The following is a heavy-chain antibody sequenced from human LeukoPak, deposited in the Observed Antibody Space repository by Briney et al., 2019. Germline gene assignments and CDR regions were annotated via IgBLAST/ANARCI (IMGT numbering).Heavy chain of an antibody. CDR1: GFTFSSYA. V-gene: IGHV3-30*04. CDR3: APMGIDFDY. CDR2: ISYDGSNK. Sequence: GGSLRLSCAASGFTFSSYAMHWVRQAPGKGLEWVAVISYDGSNKYYADSVKGRFTISRDNSKNTLYLQMNSLRAEDTAVYYCAPMGIDFDYWGQGTLVTVSS. D-gene: IGHD7-27*01. J-gene: IGHJ4*02.